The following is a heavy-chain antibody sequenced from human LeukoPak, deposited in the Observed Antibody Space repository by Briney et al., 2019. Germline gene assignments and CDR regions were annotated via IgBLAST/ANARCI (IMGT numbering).Heavy chain of an antibody. CDR2: INHSGST. Sequence: SETLSLTCAVYDGSFSGYYWSWIRQPPGKGLEWIGEINHSGSTNYNPSLKSRVTISVDTSKNQFSLKLSSVTAADTAVYYCARSRDIVVVPAAQFFDYWGQGTLVTVSS. D-gene: IGHD2-2*01. J-gene: IGHJ4*02. CDR1: DGSFSGYY. V-gene: IGHV4-34*01. CDR3: ARSRDIVVVPAAQFFDY.